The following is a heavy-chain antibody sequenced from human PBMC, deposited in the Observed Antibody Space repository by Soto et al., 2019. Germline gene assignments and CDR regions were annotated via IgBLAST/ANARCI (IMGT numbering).Heavy chain of an antibody. CDR1: GFTFSSYA. CDR2: ISGSGGST. CDR3: AKKRGYDLSYYYYYMDV. V-gene: IGHV3-23*01. J-gene: IGHJ6*03. Sequence: GGSLRLSCAASGFTFSSYAMSWVRQAPGKGLEWVSAISGSGGSTYYADSVKGRFTISRDNSKNTLYLQMNSLRAEDTAVYYCAKKRGYDLSYYYYYMDVWGKGTTVTVSS. D-gene: IGHD5-12*01.